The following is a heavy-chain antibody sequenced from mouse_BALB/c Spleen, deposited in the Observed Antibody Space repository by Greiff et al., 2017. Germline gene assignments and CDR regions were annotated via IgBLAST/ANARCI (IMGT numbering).Heavy chain of an antibody. V-gene: IGHV1-9*01. CDR2: ILPGSGST. D-gene: IGHD2-2*01. CDR1: GYTFSSYW. Sequence: QVQLQQSGAELMKPGASVKISCKATGYTFSSYWIEWVKQRPGHGLEWIGEILPGSGSTNYNEKFKGKATFTADTSSNTAYMQLSSLTSEDSAVYYCARGYGYDEGYYAMDYWGQGTSVTVSS. CDR3: ARGYGYDEGYYAMDY. J-gene: IGHJ4*01.